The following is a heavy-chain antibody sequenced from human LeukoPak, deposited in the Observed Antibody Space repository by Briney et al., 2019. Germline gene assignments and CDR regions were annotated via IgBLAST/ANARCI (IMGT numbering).Heavy chain of an antibody. CDR2: IYNSGST. Sequence: SETLSLTCTVSGGSISSYYWSWIRQPPGKGLEWIGYIYNSGSTNYNPSLKSRVTISVDTSKNQFSLKLSSVTAADTAVYYCARVGSSSWYVYYYMDVWGKGTTVTVSS. D-gene: IGHD6-13*01. CDR3: ARVGSSSWYVYYYMDV. CDR1: GGSISSYY. V-gene: IGHV4-59*01. J-gene: IGHJ6*03.